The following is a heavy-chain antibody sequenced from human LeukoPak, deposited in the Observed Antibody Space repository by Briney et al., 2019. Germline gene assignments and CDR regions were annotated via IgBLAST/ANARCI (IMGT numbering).Heavy chain of an antibody. CDR1: GFTFSSYA. D-gene: IGHD5-12*01. Sequence: PGGSLRLSCAASGFTFSSYAMSWVRQAPGKGLEWVSGISGSGSSTYYADSVKGRFTISRDNSKNTLYLQMNSLRAEDTAVYYCAKDGWGYSGYDLNYYYYYGMDVWGQGTTVTVSS. J-gene: IGHJ6*02. V-gene: IGHV3-23*01. CDR3: AKDGWGYSGYDLNYYYYYGMDV. CDR2: ISGSGSST.